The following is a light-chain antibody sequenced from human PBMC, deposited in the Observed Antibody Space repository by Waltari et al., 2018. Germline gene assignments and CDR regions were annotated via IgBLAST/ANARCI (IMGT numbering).Light chain of an antibody. J-gene: IGLJ1*01. CDR3: SSYTTGSTRYV. CDR2: DVN. Sequence: QSALTQPASVSGSPGQSITISCTGTSSDIGAYNFVSWYQKHSGNAPKVMVYDVNNRPSGVSSRFSGSKSGNTASLTISGLQAEDEADYYCSSYTTGSTRYVFGSGTKVTVL. CDR1: SSDIGAYNF. V-gene: IGLV2-14*03.